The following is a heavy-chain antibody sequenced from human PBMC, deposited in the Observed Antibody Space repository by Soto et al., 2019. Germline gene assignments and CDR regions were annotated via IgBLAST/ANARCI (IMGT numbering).Heavy chain of an antibody. V-gene: IGHV3-9*01. D-gene: IGHD2-2*02. Sequence: GGSLRLSCAASGFTFDDYAMHWVRQAPGKGLEWVSGISWNSGSIGYADSVKGRFTISRDNAKNSLYLQMNSLRAEDTALYYCAKDQGCSSTSCYKGDYYYYYYMDVWGKGTTVTVSS. J-gene: IGHJ6*03. CDR3: AKDQGCSSTSCYKGDYYYYYYMDV. CDR1: GFTFDDYA. CDR2: ISWNSGSI.